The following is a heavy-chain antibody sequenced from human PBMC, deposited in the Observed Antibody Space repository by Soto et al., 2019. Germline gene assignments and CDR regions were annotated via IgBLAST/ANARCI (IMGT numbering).Heavy chain of an antibody. CDR3: ASPSYGSGNYY. CDR2: INADNGNT. V-gene: IGHV1-3*01. CDR1: GYTFSNYA. Sequence: QVQLVQSGAEVKKPGASVKVSCKASGYTFSNYALHWVRQAPGQRLEWMGWINADNGNTKYSQKFQGRVTFTRDTSASTAYMYLISLRSEDTAVYYCASPSYGSGNYYWGQGTLVTVSS. D-gene: IGHD3-10*01. J-gene: IGHJ4*02.